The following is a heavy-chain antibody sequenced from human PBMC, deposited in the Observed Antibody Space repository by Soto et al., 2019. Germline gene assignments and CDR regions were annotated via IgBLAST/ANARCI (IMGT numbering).Heavy chain of an antibody. J-gene: IGHJ6*02. Sequence: PSETLSLTCAVYGGSFSGYYWSWIRQPPGKGLEWIGEINHSGSTNYNPSLKSRVTISVDTSKNQFSLKLSSVTAADTAVYYCARDRTIFGVVKYYYGMDVWGQGTKVTVS. D-gene: IGHD3-3*01. V-gene: IGHV4-34*01. CDR2: INHSGST. CDR3: ARDRTIFGVVKYYYGMDV. CDR1: GGSFSGYY.